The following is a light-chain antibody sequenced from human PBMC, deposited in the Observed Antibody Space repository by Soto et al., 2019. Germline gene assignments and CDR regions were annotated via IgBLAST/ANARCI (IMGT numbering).Light chain of an antibody. CDR1: QSINNY. V-gene: IGKV3-11*01. CDR3: QQFGSSLT. Sequence: EIVLTQSPATLSLSPGERATLSCRAGQSINNYLAWYQQKPGQSPRLLIYDASYRATGIPDRFSGSGSGTDFTLTISRLEPEDFAVYHCQQFGSSLTFGGGTKVDIK. J-gene: IGKJ4*01. CDR2: DAS.